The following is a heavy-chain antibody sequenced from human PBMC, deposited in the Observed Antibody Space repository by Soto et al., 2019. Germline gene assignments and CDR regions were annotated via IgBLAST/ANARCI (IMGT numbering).Heavy chain of an antibody. CDR1: GNTLTEVS. CDR3: AVSTVTQHVALDI. V-gene: IGHV1-24*01. D-gene: IGHD4-17*01. CDR2: FNPEDGEP. J-gene: IGHJ3*02. Sequence: ASVKVSCKVSGNTLTEVSIHWVRQAPGKGLQWMGDFNPEDGEPFYAQKFRGRITVTEDTSTNTAYMDLSSLRSDDTAVYYCAVSTVTQHVALDIWGQGTMVTVSS.